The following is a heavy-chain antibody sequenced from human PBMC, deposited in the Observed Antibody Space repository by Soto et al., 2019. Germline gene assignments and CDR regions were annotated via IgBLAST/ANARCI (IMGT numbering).Heavy chain of an antibody. J-gene: IGHJ5*02. CDR2: IYYSGST. CDR1: GGSISSGGYY. CDR3: ASSGSGSYYNLIGET. V-gene: IGHV4-31*03. Sequence: PSEALSLTCTVSGGSISSGGYYWSWIRQHPGKGLEWIGYIYYSGSTYYNPSLKSRVTISVDTSKNQFSLKLSSVTAADTAVYYCASSGSGSYYNLIGETWGQGTLVTVSS. D-gene: IGHD3-10*01.